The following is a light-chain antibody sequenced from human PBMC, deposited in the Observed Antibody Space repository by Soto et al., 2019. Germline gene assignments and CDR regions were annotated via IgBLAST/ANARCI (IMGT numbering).Light chain of an antibody. Sequence: DIQMTQSPSTLSSSVGDRVTITCRASQSISSWLAWYQQKPGKAPKLLIYKASSLESGVPSRFSGSGSGTEFTLTISSLQPDDFATYYCQQYNSYSALTFGGGTMVDVK. CDR3: QQYNSYSALT. CDR2: KAS. J-gene: IGKJ4*01. CDR1: QSISSW. V-gene: IGKV1-5*03.